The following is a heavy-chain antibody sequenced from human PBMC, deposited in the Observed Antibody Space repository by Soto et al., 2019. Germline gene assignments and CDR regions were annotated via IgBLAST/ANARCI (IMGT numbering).Heavy chain of an antibody. D-gene: IGHD2-8*01. CDR3: TRAQSVSSLAFNYYGMDV. J-gene: IGHJ6*02. Sequence: EVQLVESGGGLVQPGGSLRVSCVVSGFTFKSHAMYWVRQAPGKGLEWVSGISGSGGSTDYADSVKGRFTISRDNSKDTLYLQMNSLRAEDTAVYYCTRAQSVSSLAFNYYGMDVWGQGTTVTVSS. CDR2: ISGSGGST. V-gene: IGHV3-23*04. CDR1: GFTFKSHA.